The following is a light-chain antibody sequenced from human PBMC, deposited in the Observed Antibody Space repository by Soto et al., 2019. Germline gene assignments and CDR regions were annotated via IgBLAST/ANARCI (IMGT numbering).Light chain of an antibody. J-gene: IGLJ1*01. CDR3: SSYTSSSTYV. Sequence: QSVLTQPASVSGSPGQSITISCTGTSSDVGGYNYVSWYQQHPGKDPKLMIYEVSNRPSGVSNRFSGSKSGNTASLTISGLQAEDEADYYCSSYTSSSTYVFGTGTQLTVL. CDR2: EVS. V-gene: IGLV2-14*01. CDR1: SSDVGGYNY.